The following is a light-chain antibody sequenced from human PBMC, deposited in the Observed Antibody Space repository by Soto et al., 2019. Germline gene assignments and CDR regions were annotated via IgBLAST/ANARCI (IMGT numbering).Light chain of an antibody. CDR3: QQYNNWPPIA. V-gene: IGKV3-15*01. J-gene: IGKJ5*01. CDR2: GAS. Sequence: EIVMTQSPATLSVSPGQRATLSCRASQSVSGNLAWYQHKPGQAPTLLIYGASTRATGIPARFSGSGSWTESTLGISSLQSKDFAVYYCQQYNNWPPIAFGQGTRLEIK. CDR1: QSVSGN.